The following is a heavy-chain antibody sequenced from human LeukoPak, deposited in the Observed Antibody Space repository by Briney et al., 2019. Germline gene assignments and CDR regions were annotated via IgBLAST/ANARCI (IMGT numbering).Heavy chain of an antibody. CDR3: AKKASGFYFDY. Sequence: GGSLRLSCAASGFTFSSYDMTWVRQAPGKGLEWVSVVSGTGSTTYYTDSVKGRFTISRDNSKNTLYLQMDSLRAGDTALYYCAKKASGFYFDYWGQGALVTVSS. CDR1: GFTFSSYD. D-gene: IGHD3-3*01. J-gene: IGHJ4*02. V-gene: IGHV3-23*01. CDR2: VSGTGSTT.